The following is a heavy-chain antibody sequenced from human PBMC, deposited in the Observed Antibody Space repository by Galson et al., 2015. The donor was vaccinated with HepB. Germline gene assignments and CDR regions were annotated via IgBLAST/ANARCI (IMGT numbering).Heavy chain of an antibody. J-gene: IGHJ6*02. CDR3: AKDGHYYDSSGPLGDHYYYGMDV. V-gene: IGHV3-30*18. D-gene: IGHD3-22*01. CDR1: GFTFSSYG. Sequence: LRLSCAASGFTFSSYGMHWVRQAPGKGLEWVAVISYDGSNKYYADSVKGRFTISRDNSKNTLYLQMNSLRAEDTAVYYCAKDGHYYDSSGPLGDHYYYGMDVWGQGTTVTVSS. CDR2: ISYDGSNK.